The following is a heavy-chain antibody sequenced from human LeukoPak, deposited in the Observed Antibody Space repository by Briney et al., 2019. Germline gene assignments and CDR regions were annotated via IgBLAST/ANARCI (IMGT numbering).Heavy chain of an antibody. CDR3: ARLGSGSYYLFDY. Sequence: SETLSLTCTVSGGSISSSSYYWGWIRQPPGKGLEWIGSIYYSGSTYYNPSLKSRVTISVDPSKNQFSLKLSSVTAADTAVYYCARLGSGSYYLFDYWGQGTLVTVSS. V-gene: IGHV4-39*01. CDR1: GGSISSSSYY. D-gene: IGHD3-10*01. CDR2: IYYSGST. J-gene: IGHJ4*02.